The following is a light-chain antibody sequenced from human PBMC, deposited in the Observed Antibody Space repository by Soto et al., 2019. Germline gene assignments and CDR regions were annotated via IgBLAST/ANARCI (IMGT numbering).Light chain of an antibody. CDR1: QRVSSSY. Sequence: IVLSTSPATLSLSPWEIATLSFSASQRVSSSYLAWYQQKPGQAPRLLIYGASSRATGIPDRFSGSGSGTDFTLTISRLEPEDFAVYYCQQYGSSPLHFGGGTRVDIK. CDR2: GAS. V-gene: IGKV3-20*01. CDR3: QQYGSSPLH. J-gene: IGKJ4*01.